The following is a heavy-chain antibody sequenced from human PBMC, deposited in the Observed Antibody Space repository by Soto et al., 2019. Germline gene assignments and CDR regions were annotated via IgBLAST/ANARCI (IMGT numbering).Heavy chain of an antibody. CDR3: AREGIYRPHDAFDI. J-gene: IGHJ3*02. D-gene: IGHD3-16*02. CDR1: GYTFTGYY. V-gene: IGHV1-2*04. Sequence: ASVKVSCKASGYTFTGYYMHWVRQAPGQGLEWMGLINPNSGGTNYAQKFQGWVTMTRDTSISTAYMELSRLRSDDTAVYYCAREGIYRPHDAFDIWGQGTMVTVSS. CDR2: INPNSGGT.